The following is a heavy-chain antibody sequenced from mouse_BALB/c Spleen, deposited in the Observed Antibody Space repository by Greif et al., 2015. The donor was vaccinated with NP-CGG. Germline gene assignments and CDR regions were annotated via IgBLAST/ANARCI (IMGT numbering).Heavy chain of an antibody. CDR3: TRGVLWLRREWFAY. CDR2: INPSNGGT. V-gene: IGHV1S81*02. CDR1: GYTFTSYY. J-gene: IGHJ3*01. Sequence: QVQLRQSGAELVKPGASVKLSCKASGYTFTSYYRYWVKQRPGQGLEWIGEINPSNGGTNFNEKFKSKATLTVDKSSSTAYMQLSSLTSEDSAVYYCTRGVLWLRREWFAYWGQGTLVTVSA. D-gene: IGHD2-2*01.